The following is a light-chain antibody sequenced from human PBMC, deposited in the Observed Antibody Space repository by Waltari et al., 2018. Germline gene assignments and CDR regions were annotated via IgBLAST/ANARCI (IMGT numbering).Light chain of an antibody. V-gene: IGLV1-40*01. CDR2: GNT. CDR1: SSIFGVGYD. J-gene: IGLJ3*02. Sequence: QSGLTRPPSVSGAPGQNVPIPCTGGSSIFGVGYDLHWYQHFPGAAPNFLIFGNTNRASGVPGRFSGSKSGTSASLAIAGLQSEDEAVYYCQSFDSSLSASVFGGGTKLTVL. CDR3: QSFDSSLSASV.